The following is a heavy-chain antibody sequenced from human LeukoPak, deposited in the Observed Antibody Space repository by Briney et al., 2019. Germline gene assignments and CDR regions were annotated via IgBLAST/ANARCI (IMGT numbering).Heavy chain of an antibody. V-gene: IGHV3-33*06. CDR1: GFTFSSYG. CDR3: AKASGVYYYDSSGYFNY. Sequence: GRSLRLPCAASGFTFSSYGMHWVRQAPGKGLEWVAVIWYDGSNKYYADSVKGRFTISRDNSKNTLYLQMNSLRAEDTAVYYCAKASGVYYYDSSGYFNYWGQGTLVTVSS. CDR2: IWYDGSNK. J-gene: IGHJ4*02. D-gene: IGHD3-22*01.